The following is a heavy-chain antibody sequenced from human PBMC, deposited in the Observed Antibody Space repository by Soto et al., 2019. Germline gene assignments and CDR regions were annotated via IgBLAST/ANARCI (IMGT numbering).Heavy chain of an antibody. CDR3: ARESFLPFYRIVATTNRVYGMDV. Sequence: PSETLSVPCSVVGGTISNYYLRCIRQPPRKGLEWIGYIYYSGSTNYNPSLKSRVTISVDTSKNQFSLKLSSVTAADTAVYYCARESFLPFYRIVATTNRVYGMDVWGQGITVTVYS. V-gene: IGHV4-59*01. CDR1: GGTISNYY. J-gene: IGHJ6*02. D-gene: IGHD5-12*01. CDR2: IYYSGST.